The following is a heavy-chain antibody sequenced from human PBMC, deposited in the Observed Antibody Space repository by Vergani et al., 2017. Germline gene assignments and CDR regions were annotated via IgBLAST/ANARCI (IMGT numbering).Heavy chain of an antibody. J-gene: IGHJ4*02. CDR2: ISPIFGTA. CDR1: GGTFSSYA. D-gene: IGHD2-21*02. Sequence: QVQLVQSGAEVKKPGSSVKVSCKASGGTFSSYAISWVRQAPGQGLEWMGRISPIFGTANYAQKFQGRVTITADESTSTAYMELSSLRSEDTAVYYCARTLCGGDCYESFDYWGQGTLVTVSS. CDR3: ARTLCGGDCYESFDY. V-gene: IGHV1-69*18.